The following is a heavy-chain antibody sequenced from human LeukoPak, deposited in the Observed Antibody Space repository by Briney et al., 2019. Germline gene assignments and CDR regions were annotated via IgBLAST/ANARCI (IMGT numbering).Heavy chain of an antibody. V-gene: IGHV3-23*01. D-gene: IGHD3-9*01. CDR1: GFTFSSYG. CDR3: ASQLRYFDWGPMDV. J-gene: IGHJ6*03. Sequence: PGGSLRLSCAASGFTFSSYGMSWVRQAPGKGLEWVSAISGSGGSTYYADSVKGRFTISRDNSKNTPYLQMNSLRAEDTAVYYCASQLRYFDWGPMDVWGKGTTVTISS. CDR2: ISGSGGST.